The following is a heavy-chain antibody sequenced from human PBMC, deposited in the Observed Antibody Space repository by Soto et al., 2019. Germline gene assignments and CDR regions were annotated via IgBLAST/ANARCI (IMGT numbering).Heavy chain of an antibody. J-gene: IGHJ4*02. CDR2: IYYSGST. D-gene: IGHD2-2*02. CDR1: GGSISSYY. V-gene: IGHV4-59*01. Sequence: SETLSLTCTVSGGSISSYYWSWIRQPPGKGLEWIGYIYYSGSTNYNPSLKSRVTISVDTSKNQFSLKLSSVTAADTAVYYCARTSHNTLYYFDYWGPGPLVTVSS. CDR3: ARTSHNTLYYFDY.